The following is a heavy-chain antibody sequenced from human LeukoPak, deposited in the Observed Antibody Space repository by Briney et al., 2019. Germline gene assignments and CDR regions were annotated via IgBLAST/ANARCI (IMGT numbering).Heavy chain of an antibody. CDR3: ARQDSSSWYPIDY. CDR1: GGSFSGYY. D-gene: IGHD6-13*01. CDR2: INHSGST. J-gene: IGHJ4*02. V-gene: IGHV4-34*01. Sequence: SETLSLTCAVYGGSFSGYYWSWIRQPPGKGLEWIGEINHSGSTNYNPSLKSRVTISVDTSKNQFSLKLSSVTAADTAVYYCARQDSSSWYPIDYWGQGTLVTVSS.